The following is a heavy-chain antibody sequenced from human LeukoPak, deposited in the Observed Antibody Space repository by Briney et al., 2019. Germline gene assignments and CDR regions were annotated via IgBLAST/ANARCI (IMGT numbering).Heavy chain of an antibody. Sequence: ASVKVSCKASGYTFTGYYMHWVRQAPGQGREWMGWINPNSGGTNYAQKFQGRVTMTRDTSISTAYMELSRLRSDDTAVYYCARDLDSSGPRRDAFDIWGQGTMVTVSS. CDR2: INPNSGGT. CDR1: GYTFTGYY. D-gene: IGHD3-22*01. J-gene: IGHJ3*02. CDR3: ARDLDSSGPRRDAFDI. V-gene: IGHV1-2*02.